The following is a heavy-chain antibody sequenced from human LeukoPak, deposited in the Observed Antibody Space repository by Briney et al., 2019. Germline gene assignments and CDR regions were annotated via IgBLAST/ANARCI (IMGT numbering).Heavy chain of an antibody. CDR3: ASRHLGYCSSTSCPPGYFDY. J-gene: IGHJ4*02. D-gene: IGHD2-2*01. V-gene: IGHV4-59*11. CDR2: ISYSGIT. Sequence: SETLSLTCIVSGGSISSHYWSWIRQPPGKGLEWIGYISYSGITESNPSLKSRVTISVDTSKNQFSLKLTSVTAADTAVYYCASRHLGYCSSTSCPPGYFDYWGQGTLVTVSS. CDR1: GGSISSHY.